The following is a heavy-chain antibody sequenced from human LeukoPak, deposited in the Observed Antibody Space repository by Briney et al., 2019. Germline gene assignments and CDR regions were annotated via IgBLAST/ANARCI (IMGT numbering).Heavy chain of an antibody. J-gene: IGHJ6*03. Sequence: ASVKVSCKASGYTFTSYDTNWVRQATGQGLEWMGWMNPNSGNTGYAQKFQGRVTMTRNTSISTAYMELSSLRSEDTAVYYCARSAISSSWYYYYYYMDVWGKGTTVTISS. V-gene: IGHV1-8*01. CDR1: GYTFTSYD. D-gene: IGHD6-13*01. CDR3: ARSAISSSWYYYYYYMDV. CDR2: MNPNSGNT.